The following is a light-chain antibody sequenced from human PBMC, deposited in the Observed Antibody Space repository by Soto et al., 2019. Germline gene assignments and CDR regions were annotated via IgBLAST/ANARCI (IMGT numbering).Light chain of an antibody. CDR2: AAS. CDR3: QQYYSFPWT. CDR1: QSISSY. J-gene: IGKJ1*01. Sequence: IWMTQSPSLLSASTGDRVTISCRMSQSISSYLAWYQQKPGKAPELLIYAASTLQSGVPSRFSGSGSGTDFTITISCLQSEDFATYYCQQYYSFPWTFGQGTKVEIK. V-gene: IGKV1D-8*01.